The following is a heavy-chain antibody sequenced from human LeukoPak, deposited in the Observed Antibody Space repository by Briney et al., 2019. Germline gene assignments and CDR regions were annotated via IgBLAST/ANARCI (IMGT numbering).Heavy chain of an antibody. J-gene: IGHJ4*02. Sequence: ASVKVSCKASGYTFTSYYMHWVRQAPGQGLEWMGIINPSGGSTSYAQKFQGRVTMTRDMSTSTVYMELSSLRSEDTAVYYCAREAGSWGGFDYWGQGTLVTVSS. CDR2: INPSGGST. CDR3: AREAGSWGGFDY. V-gene: IGHV1-46*01. D-gene: IGHD1-26*01. CDR1: GYTFTSYY.